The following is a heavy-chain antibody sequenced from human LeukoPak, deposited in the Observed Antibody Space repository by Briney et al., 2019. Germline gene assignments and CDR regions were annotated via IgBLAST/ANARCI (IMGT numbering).Heavy chain of an antibody. CDR2: INHSGST. Sequence: SETLSLTCAVYGGSFSGYYWSWIRQPPGKGLEWIGEINHSGSTNYNPSLKSRVTISVDTSKNQFSLKLSSVTAADTAVYYCARGLGTSIAARPLVSSQYFDYWGQGTLVTVSS. D-gene: IGHD6-6*01. J-gene: IGHJ4*02. CDR1: GGSFSGYY. V-gene: IGHV4-34*01. CDR3: ARGLGTSIAARPLVSSQYFDY.